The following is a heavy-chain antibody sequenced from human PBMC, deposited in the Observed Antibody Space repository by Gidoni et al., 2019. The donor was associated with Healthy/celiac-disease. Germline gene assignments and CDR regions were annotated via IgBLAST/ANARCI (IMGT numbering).Heavy chain of an antibody. V-gene: IGHV3-48*01. Sequence: EVQLVESGGGLVQPGGSLRLSCAASGFTFSSYSMNWVRQAPGKGLGWVSYISSSSSTIYYADSVKGRFTISRDNAKNSLYLQMNSLRAEDTAVYYCARETRAPYILYNWFDPWGQGTLVTVSS. CDR3: ARETRAPYILYNWFDP. CDR1: GFTFSSYS. CDR2: ISSSSSTI. D-gene: IGHD2-21*01. J-gene: IGHJ5*02.